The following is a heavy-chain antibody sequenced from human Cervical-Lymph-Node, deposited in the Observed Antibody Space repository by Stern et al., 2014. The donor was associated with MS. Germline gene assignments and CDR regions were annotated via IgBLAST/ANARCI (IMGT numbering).Heavy chain of an antibody. D-gene: IGHD1-1*01. J-gene: IGHJ5*02. Sequence: QVQLVQSGAEVKKPWASVKVSCEASGFTFTTHYMHWVRQAPGDGLEWVGIINPNSGTASYARQFQGRVIITRDTSTSTIYMELTGLRSEDTALYFCTRVQRERRALDHFDPWGQGTLVTVSS. CDR2: INPNSGTA. CDR3: TRVQRERRALDHFDP. CDR1: GFTFTTHY. V-gene: IGHV1-46*03.